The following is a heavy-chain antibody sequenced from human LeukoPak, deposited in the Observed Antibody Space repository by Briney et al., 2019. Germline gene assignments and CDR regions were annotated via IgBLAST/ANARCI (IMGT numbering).Heavy chain of an antibody. J-gene: IGHJ3*02. V-gene: IGHV1-18*01. D-gene: IGHD3-16*02. CDR3: ARDFPHYDYVWGSYRPLMNDAFDI. Sequence: ASVKVSYKASGYTFTSYGISWVRQAPGQGLEWMGWISAYNGNTSYAQKLQGRVTMTTDTSTSTAYMELRSLRSDDTAVYYCARDFPHYDYVWGSYRPLMNDAFDIWGQGTMVTVSS. CDR2: ISAYNGNT. CDR1: GYTFTSYG.